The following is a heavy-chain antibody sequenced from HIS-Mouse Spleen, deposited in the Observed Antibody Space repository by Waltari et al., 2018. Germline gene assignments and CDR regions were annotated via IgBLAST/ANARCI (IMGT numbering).Heavy chain of an antibody. Sequence: QLQLQESGPGLVKPSETLSLTCTVSGGSISSSSYYWGWIRQPPGKGLEWIGGIYYSGNTSANPSLKSRVTISVATSKNQFSLKLSSVTAADTAVYYCAREIPYSSSWYDWYFDLWGRGTLVTVSS. CDR3: AREIPYSSSWYDWYFDL. J-gene: IGHJ2*01. CDR2: IYYSGNT. D-gene: IGHD6-13*01. CDR1: GGSISSSSYY. V-gene: IGHV4-39*07.